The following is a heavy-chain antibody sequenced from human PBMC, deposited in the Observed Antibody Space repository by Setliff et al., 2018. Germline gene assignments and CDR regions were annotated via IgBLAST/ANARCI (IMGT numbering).Heavy chain of an antibody. CDR3: ARDVRYYYGSGSYYNDWFDP. D-gene: IGHD3-10*01. Sequence: SETLSLTCAVSGYSISSGYYWGWIRQPPGKGLEWIGSIYHSGSTYYNPSLKSRVTISVDTSKNQFSLKLSSVTAADTAVYYCARDVRYYYGSGSYYNDWFDPWGQGTLVTVSS. V-gene: IGHV4-38-2*02. J-gene: IGHJ5*02. CDR1: GYSISSGYY. CDR2: IYHSGST.